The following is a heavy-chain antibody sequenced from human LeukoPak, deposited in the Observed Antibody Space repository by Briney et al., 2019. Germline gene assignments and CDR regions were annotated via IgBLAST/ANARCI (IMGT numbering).Heavy chain of an antibody. J-gene: IGHJ6*02. CDR3: ARGPPHGMDV. CDR1: GFTLANYN. Sequence: GVSLRLSCAASGFTLANYNFNWVRQAPGKGLEWVSYISSTSSTIYYADSMKGRFTISRDNAKNSLYLQMNSLRAEDTAVYYCARGPPHGMDVWGQGTTVTVSS. CDR2: ISSTSSTI. V-gene: IGHV3-48*01.